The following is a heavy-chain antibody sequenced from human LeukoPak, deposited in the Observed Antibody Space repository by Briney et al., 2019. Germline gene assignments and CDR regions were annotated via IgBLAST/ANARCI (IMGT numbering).Heavy chain of an antibody. D-gene: IGHD3-10*01. CDR2: FDPEDGET. V-gene: IGHV1-24*01. Sequence: ASVKVSCKVSGYTLTELSMHWVRQAPGKGLEWMGGFDPEDGETIYAQKFQGRVTMTEDTSTDTAYMELSSLRSEDTAVYYCAREYFYGSGSPGPSWYFDLWGRGTLVTVSS. J-gene: IGHJ2*01. CDR3: AREYFYGSGSPGPSWYFDL. CDR1: GYTLTELS.